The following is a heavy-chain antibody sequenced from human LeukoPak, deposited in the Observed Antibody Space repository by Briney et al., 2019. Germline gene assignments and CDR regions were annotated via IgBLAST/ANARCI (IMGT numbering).Heavy chain of an antibody. CDR3: AKMHRDGYNQDY. Sequence: GGSLRLSCAASGFTFSSYGMSWVRQAPRKGLEWVSAISGSGGSTYYADSVKGRFTISRDNSENTLYLQMNSLRAEDTAVYYCAKMHRDGYNQDYWGQGTLVTVSS. V-gene: IGHV3-23*01. J-gene: IGHJ4*02. D-gene: IGHD5-24*01. CDR2: ISGSGGST. CDR1: GFTFSSYG.